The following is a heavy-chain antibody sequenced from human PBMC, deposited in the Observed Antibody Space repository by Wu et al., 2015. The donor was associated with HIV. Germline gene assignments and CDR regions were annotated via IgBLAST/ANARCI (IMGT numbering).Heavy chain of an antibody. D-gene: IGHD4-17*01. CDR1: GVTFNKSG. J-gene: IGHJ3*02. Sequence: QVQLVQSGAEMKKPGSSVKVSCKASGVTFNKSGISWVRQAPGQGPEWMGEIIPMFGTVNYAHKLQGRLTVTTDESTSTAYMELSSLRSEDTAIYYCASRRTVTTVTGAFNIWGQGTMVTVSS. CDR2: IIPMFGTV. V-gene: IGHV1-69*05. CDR3: ASRRTVTTVTGAFNI.